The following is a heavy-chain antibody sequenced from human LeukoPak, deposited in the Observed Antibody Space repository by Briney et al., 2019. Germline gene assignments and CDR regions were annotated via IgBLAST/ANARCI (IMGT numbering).Heavy chain of an antibody. D-gene: IGHD5-18*01. V-gene: IGHV3-30*04. Sequence: GGSLRLSCAASGFTFSSYAMHWVRQAPGKGLEWVAVISYDGSNKYYADSVKGRFTISRDNSKNTLYLQMNSLRAEDTAVYYCARGPWDSYGNYYFDYWGQGTLVTVSS. CDR2: ISYDGSNK. J-gene: IGHJ4*02. CDR1: GFTFSSYA. CDR3: ARGPWDSYGNYYFDY.